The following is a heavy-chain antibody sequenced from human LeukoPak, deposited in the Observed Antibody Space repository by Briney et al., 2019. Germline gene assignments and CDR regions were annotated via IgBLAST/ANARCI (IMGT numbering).Heavy chain of an antibody. CDR3: AREFLGVRGPNDY. J-gene: IGHJ4*02. D-gene: IGHD3-10*01. Sequence: SGGSLRLSCAASGFTFSSYSMNWVRQAPGKGLEWVSSISSSSSYIYYADSVKGRFTISRDNAKNSLYLQMNSLRAEDTAVYYCAREFLGVRGPNDYWGQGTLVTVSS. CDR1: GFTFSSYS. CDR2: ISSSSSYI. V-gene: IGHV3-21*01.